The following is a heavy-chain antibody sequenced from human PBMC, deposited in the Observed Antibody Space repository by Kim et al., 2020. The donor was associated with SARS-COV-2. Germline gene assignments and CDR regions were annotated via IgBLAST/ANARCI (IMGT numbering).Heavy chain of an antibody. CDR2: INHSGST. D-gene: IGHD2-21*02. Sequence: SETLSLTCAVYGGSFSGYYWSWIRQPPGKGLEWIGEINHSGSTNYNPSLKSRVTISVDTSKNQFSLKLSSVTAADTAVYYCARKCGGDCYHDAFDIWGQGTMVTVSS. CDR3: ARKCGGDCYHDAFDI. V-gene: IGHV4-34*01. CDR1: GGSFSGYY. J-gene: IGHJ3*02.